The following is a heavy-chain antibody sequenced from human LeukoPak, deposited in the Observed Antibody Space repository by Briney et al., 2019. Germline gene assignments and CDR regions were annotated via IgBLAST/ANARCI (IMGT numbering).Heavy chain of an antibody. CDR3: ARTTAMVTIFDY. Sequence: ASVKVSCKASGYTFTTYAMHWVRQAPGQRLEWMGWINAGNGNTKYSQKFQGRVTITRDTSASTAYMELSSLRSEDTAVYYCARTTAMVTIFDYWGQGTLVTVSS. V-gene: IGHV1-3*01. CDR1: GYTFTTYA. D-gene: IGHD5-18*01. J-gene: IGHJ4*02. CDR2: INAGNGNT.